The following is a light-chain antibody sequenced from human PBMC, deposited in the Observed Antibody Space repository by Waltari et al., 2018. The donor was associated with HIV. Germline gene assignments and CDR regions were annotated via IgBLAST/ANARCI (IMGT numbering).Light chain of an antibody. CDR3: AVWDRGLTGLV. J-gene: IGLJ2*01. Sequence: QSMVTQPPSASGTPGQGVTISCSGPSSNIGLHPVDWYQQVPGTAPKLLIYSNNQRPSGVPDRFSGSKSGTSASLAISGLQSEDEADYYCAVWDRGLTGLVFGGGTKLTVL. CDR1: SSNIGLHP. CDR2: SNN. V-gene: IGLV1-44*01.